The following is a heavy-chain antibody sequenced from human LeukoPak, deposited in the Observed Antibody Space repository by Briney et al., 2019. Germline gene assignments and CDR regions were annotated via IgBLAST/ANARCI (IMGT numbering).Heavy chain of an antibody. Sequence: GGSLRLSCAASGFTFSSYGMHWVRQAPGKGLEWVAVIWYDGSNKYYADSVKGRFIISRDNSKNTLYLQMNSLRAEDTAVYYCVPRSRGMDVWGQGTTVIVSS. CDR3: VPRSRGMDV. D-gene: IGHD3-10*01. J-gene: IGHJ6*02. V-gene: IGHV3-33*01. CDR2: IWYDGSNK. CDR1: GFTFSSYG.